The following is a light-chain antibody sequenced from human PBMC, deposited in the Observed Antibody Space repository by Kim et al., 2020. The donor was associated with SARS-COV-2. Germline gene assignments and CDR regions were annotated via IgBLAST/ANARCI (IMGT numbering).Light chain of an antibody. Sequence: DIQMTQSPSSLAASVGDRVTIACRASQSINTYLNWYQQKPGKVPKLLIYAASTLQSGVPSRFSGSGSGTDFTLTISSLQPEDFATYYCQQSHTAPLLTFGGGTKLEI. V-gene: IGKV1-39*01. J-gene: IGKJ4*01. CDR3: QQSHTAPLLT. CDR1: QSINTY. CDR2: AAS.